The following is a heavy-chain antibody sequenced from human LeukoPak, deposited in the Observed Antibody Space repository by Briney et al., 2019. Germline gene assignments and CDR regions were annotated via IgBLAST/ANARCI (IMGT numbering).Heavy chain of an antibody. D-gene: IGHD6-6*01. Sequence: GGSLRLSCAVSGFTFSGFWTSWSRQAPGKGLEWVASINSDGSEGYYADVVKGRFTISRDNAKNSLYLQINSLRAEDTAVYYCARSSYSSSSSVWGQGTMVPVSS. CDR1: GFTFSGFW. V-gene: IGHV3-7*03. J-gene: IGHJ3*01. CDR2: INSDGSEG. CDR3: ARSSYSSSSSV.